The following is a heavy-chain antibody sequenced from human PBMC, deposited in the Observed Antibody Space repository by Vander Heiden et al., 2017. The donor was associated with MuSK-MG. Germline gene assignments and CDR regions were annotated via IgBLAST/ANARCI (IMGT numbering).Heavy chain of an antibody. J-gene: IGHJ4*02. CDR3: SIGGSYGFDY. Sequence: EVQLVESGGGLVQPGRSLRLSCTASGFTFGDFAMSWFRQAPGKGLEWVGFIRSKAYGGTTEYAASVKGRFTISRDDSKSIAYLQMNSLKTEDTAVYYCSIGGSYGFDYWGQGTVVTVSS. CDR1: GFTFGDFA. D-gene: IGHD3-16*01. CDR2: IRSKAYGGTT. V-gene: IGHV3-49*03.